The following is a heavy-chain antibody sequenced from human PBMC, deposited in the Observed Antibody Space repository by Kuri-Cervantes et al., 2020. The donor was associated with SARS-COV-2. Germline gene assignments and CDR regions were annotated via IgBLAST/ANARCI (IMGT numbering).Heavy chain of an antibody. J-gene: IGHJ4*02. V-gene: IGHV3-23*03. CDR2: IYSCGST. CDR1: GFTFSSYA. D-gene: IGHD2-2*02. Sequence: GESLKISCAASGFTFSSYAMSWVRQAPGKGLEWVSVIYSCGSTYYADSVKGRFTISRDNSKNTLYLQMNSLRAEDTAVYYCAKGGRGIVVVPAAIIFDYWGQGTLVTVSS. CDR3: AKGGRGIVVVPAAIIFDY.